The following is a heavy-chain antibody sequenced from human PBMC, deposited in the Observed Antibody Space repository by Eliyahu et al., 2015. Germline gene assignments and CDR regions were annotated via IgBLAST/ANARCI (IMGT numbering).Heavy chain of an antibody. V-gene: IGHV3-30*07. CDR2: ILYDGSNK. Sequence: VQLVESGGGVVQPGRSLXLXCAAPGFTFNVYALHWVRQAPGKGLEWLAVILYDGSNKFYADSVKGRFTISRDNSANTSSLQMNSLRVEDTARYYCVRDNGFLDYWGLGTLVTVS. CDR3: VRDNGFLDY. CDR1: GFTFNVYA. J-gene: IGHJ4*02. D-gene: IGHD2-21*01.